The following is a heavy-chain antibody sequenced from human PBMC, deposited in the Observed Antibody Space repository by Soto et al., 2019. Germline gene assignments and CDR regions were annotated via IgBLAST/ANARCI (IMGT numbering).Heavy chain of an antibody. D-gene: IGHD3-16*02. Sequence: ASVKVSCKASGYTFTSYDINWVRQATGQGLEWMGWMNPNSGNTGYAQKFQGRVTMTRNTSISTAYMELSSLRSEDTAVYYCARVYYDYIWGSYRTEYFQHRGQGTLVTVSS. J-gene: IGHJ1*01. CDR2: MNPNSGNT. CDR1: GYTFTSYD. CDR3: ARVYYDYIWGSYRTEYFQH. V-gene: IGHV1-8*01.